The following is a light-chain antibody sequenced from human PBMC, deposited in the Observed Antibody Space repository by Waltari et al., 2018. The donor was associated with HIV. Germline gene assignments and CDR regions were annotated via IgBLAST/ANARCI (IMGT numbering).Light chain of an antibody. CDR1: QSLLYSSNNYNY. V-gene: IGKV4-1*01. CDR3: QQYYSDLWT. CDR2: WAS. J-gene: IGKJ1*01. Sequence: DIVMAQSPDSLALSLDEQAPINCKSSQSLLYSSNNYNYLAWYQQKPGQPPKLLIYWASTRESGVPERFSGSGSGAQFNLTIRSLRAEDVATYYCQQYYSDLWTFGQGTKVEIK.